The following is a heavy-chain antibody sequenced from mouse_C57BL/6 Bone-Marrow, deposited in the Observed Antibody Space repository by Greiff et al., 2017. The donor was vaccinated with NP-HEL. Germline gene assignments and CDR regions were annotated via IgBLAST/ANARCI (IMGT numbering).Heavy chain of an antibody. Sequence: EVHLVESGGGLVQSGRSLRLSCATSGFTFSDFYMEWVRQAPGKGLEWIAASRNKANDYTTEYSASVKGRFIVSRDTSQSILYLQMHALRAEDTAIYYCARDALDWCVEVGGTGTRVTVSA. V-gene: IGHV7-1*01. J-gene: IGHJ1*03. CDR1: GFTFSDFY. CDR3: ARDALDWCVEV. CDR2: SRNKANDYTT.